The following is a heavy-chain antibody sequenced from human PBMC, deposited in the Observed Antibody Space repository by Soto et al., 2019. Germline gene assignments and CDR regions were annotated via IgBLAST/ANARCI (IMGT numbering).Heavy chain of an antibody. D-gene: IGHD6-19*01. CDR3: ARAGGGSGWYRALSYYYGMDV. V-gene: IGHV3-30-3*01. Sequence: GGSLRLSCAASGFTFSSYAMHWVRQAPGKGLEWVAVISYDGSNKYYADSVKGRFTISRDNSKNTLYLQMNSLRAEDTAVYYCARAGGGSGWYRALSYYYGMDVWGQGTTVTVSS. CDR1: GFTFSSYA. CDR2: ISYDGSNK. J-gene: IGHJ6*02.